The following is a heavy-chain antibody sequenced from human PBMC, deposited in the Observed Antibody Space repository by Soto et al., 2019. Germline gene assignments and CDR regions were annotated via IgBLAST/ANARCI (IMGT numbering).Heavy chain of an antibody. D-gene: IGHD2-8*01. Sequence: GASVKVSCKASGYTFTSYGISWVRQAPGQGLEWMGWISAYNGNTNYAQKLQGRVTMTTDTSTSTAYMELRGLRSDDTAVYYCARGQEYCTNGVCYPDAFDIWGQGTMVTVSS. CDR2: ISAYNGNT. CDR1: GYTFTSYG. CDR3: ARGQEYCTNGVCYPDAFDI. J-gene: IGHJ3*02. V-gene: IGHV1-18*01.